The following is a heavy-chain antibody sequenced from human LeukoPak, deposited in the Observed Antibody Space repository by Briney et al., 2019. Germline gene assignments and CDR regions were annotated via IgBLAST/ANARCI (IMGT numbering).Heavy chain of an antibody. Sequence: PSETLSLTCTVSGGSISSGSYYWSWIRQPAGKGLEWIGRIYTSGSTNYNPSLKSRVTISVDTSKNQFSLKLSSVTAADTAVYYCARETYYYDSSGSKTLDYWGQGTLVTVSS. CDR2: IYTSGST. V-gene: IGHV4-61*02. D-gene: IGHD3-22*01. J-gene: IGHJ4*02. CDR1: GGSISSGSYY. CDR3: ARETYYYDSSGSKTLDY.